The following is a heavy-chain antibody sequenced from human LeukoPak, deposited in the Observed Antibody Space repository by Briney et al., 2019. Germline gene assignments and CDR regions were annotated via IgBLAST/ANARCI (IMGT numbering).Heavy chain of an antibody. CDR3: ARYNRDTGGYGMDV. V-gene: IGHV4-59*01. CDR1: GGSINSYY. CDR2: IYYSGST. Sequence: SETLSLTCTVFGGSINSYYWSWIRQPPEKGLEWIGYIYYSGSTNYNPSLKSRVTISVDTSKNQFSLKLSSVTAADTAVYYCARYNRDTGGYGMDVWGQGTTVIVSS. J-gene: IGHJ6*02. D-gene: IGHD5-18*01.